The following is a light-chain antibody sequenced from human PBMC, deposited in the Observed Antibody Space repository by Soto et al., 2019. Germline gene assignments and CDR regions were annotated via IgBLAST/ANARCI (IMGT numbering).Light chain of an antibody. V-gene: IGKV3-20*01. CDR1: QSVSSSY. J-gene: IGKJ2*01. CDR3: QQYGSSPPRYT. CDR2: GAS. Sequence: EIVLTQSPGTLSLSPGKRATLSCRASQSVSSSYLAWYQQKPGQAPRLLIYGASSRATGIPDRFSGSESGTDFTLTISRLEPEDFAVYYCQQYGSSPPRYTFGQGTKLEIK.